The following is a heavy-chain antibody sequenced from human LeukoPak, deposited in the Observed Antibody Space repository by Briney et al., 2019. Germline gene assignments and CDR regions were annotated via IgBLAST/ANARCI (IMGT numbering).Heavy chain of an antibody. Sequence: AGGSLRLSCAASGFTFSSYGMSWVRQAPGKGLEWVSAISGSGGSTYYADSVKGRFTISRDNSKNTLYLQMDSLRAEDTAVYYCAKDSKTTYSSSYTQTFDYWGQGTLVTVSS. D-gene: IGHD6-13*01. CDR1: GFTFSSYG. CDR2: ISGSGGST. J-gene: IGHJ4*02. CDR3: AKDSKTTYSSSYTQTFDY. V-gene: IGHV3-23*01.